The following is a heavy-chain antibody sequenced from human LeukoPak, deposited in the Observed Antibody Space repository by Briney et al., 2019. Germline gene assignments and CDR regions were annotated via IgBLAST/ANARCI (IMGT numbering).Heavy chain of an antibody. J-gene: IGHJ4*02. CDR1: GYSISSGYY. CDR3: ARDRGRYDILTGYRSGRLDY. D-gene: IGHD3-9*01. CDR2: IYHSGST. V-gene: IGHV4-38-2*02. Sequence: SETLSLTCTVSGYSISSGYYWGWIRQPPGQGLEWIGSIYHSGSTYYNPSLKSRVTISVDTSKNQFSLKLSSVTAADTAVYYCARDRGRYDILTGYRSGRLDYWGQGTLVTVSS.